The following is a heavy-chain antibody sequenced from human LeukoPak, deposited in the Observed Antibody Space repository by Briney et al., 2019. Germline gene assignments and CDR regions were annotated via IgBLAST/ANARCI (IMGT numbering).Heavy chain of an antibody. J-gene: IGHJ4*02. CDR1: GGSISSYY. Sequence: SETLSLTCTVSGGSISSYYWSWIRQPPGKGLEWIGYIYYSGSTNYNPSLKSRVTISVDTSKNQFSLKLSSVTAADTAVYYCARGRLGSGRVRYFDYWGQGTLVTVSS. V-gene: IGHV4-59*12. CDR3: ARGRLGSGRVRYFDY. D-gene: IGHD7-27*01. CDR2: IYYSGST.